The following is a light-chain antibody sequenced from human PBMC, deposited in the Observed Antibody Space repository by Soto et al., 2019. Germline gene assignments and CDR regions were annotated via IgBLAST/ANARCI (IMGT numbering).Light chain of an antibody. CDR3: ATWDDRLNGPV. Sequence: QAVVTQPPSASGTPGQRVTISCSGSNSNIGTNTVNWYQHLPGTAPQLLIYTNDQRPSGVPDRFSGSTSGTSASLAISGLQSEDEADYYCATWDDRLNGPVFGGGTKLTVL. J-gene: IGLJ3*02. CDR2: TND. V-gene: IGLV1-44*01. CDR1: NSNIGTNT.